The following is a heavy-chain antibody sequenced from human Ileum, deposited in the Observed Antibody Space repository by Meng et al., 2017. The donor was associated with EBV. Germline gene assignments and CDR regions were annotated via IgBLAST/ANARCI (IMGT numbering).Heavy chain of an antibody. CDR3: VRTPWDTNTGNHLDY. CDR1: GYSFTSYA. CDR2: ISAYDGNT. V-gene: IGHV1-18*01. D-gene: IGHD2-8*01. J-gene: IGHJ4*02. Sequence: QVQLVQSGAEVKKPGAAVKVSCKASGYSFTSYAISWVRQAPGQGLEWMGWISAYDGNTNYAQKFQGRVTMATDTSTNTAYMELRSLRSDDTAFYHCVRTPWDTNTGNHLDYWGQGTLVTVSS.